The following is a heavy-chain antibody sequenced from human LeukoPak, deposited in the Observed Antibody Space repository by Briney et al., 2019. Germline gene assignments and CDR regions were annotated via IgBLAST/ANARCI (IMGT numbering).Heavy chain of an antibody. CDR1: GGSFSGYY. CDR3: ARGGISSSWYCFDP. D-gene: IGHD6-13*01. Sequence: SETLSLTYAVYGGSFSGYYWSWIRQPRGKGLEWIGEINHSGSTNYNPSLKSRVTISVDTSKNQFSLKLSSVTAADTAVYYCARGGISSSWYCFDPWGQGTLVTVSS. J-gene: IGHJ5*02. CDR2: INHSGST. V-gene: IGHV4-34*01.